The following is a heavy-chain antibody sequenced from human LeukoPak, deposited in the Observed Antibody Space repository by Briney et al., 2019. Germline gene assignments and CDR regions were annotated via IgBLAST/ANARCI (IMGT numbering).Heavy chain of an antibody. CDR3: ASSSWNYYYGMDV. CDR2: IYYSGST. J-gene: IGHJ6*02. D-gene: IGHD6-13*01. CDR1: GGSISSYY. Sequence: KPSETLSLTCTVSGGSISSYYWSWIRQPPGKGLEWIGDIYYSGSTNYNPSLKSRVTTSIDASKNQFSLKLSSVPAADTAVYYCASSSWNYYYGMDVWGQGTTVTASS. V-gene: IGHV4-59*12.